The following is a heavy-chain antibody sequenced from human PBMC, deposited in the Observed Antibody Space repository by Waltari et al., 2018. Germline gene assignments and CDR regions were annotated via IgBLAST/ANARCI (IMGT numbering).Heavy chain of an antibody. Sequence: QVQLQESGPGLVKPSETLSLTCTVSGGSISSYYWSWIRQPPGKGLEWIGYIYYSGNTNYNPSLKSRVTISVDTSKNQFSLKLSSVTAADTAVYYCARVECGGDCYSFPYYYGMDVWGQGTTVTVSS. J-gene: IGHJ6*02. V-gene: IGHV4-59*01. D-gene: IGHD2-21*02. CDR1: GGSISSYY. CDR3: ARVECGGDCYSFPYYYGMDV. CDR2: IYYSGNT.